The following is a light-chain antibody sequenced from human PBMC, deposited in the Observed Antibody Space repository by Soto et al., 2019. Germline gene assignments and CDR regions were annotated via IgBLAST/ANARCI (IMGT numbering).Light chain of an antibody. CDR2: EVS. CDR3: SSYKSSRTL. CDR1: SSDLGGYNA. J-gene: IGLJ2*01. Sequence: QSALTQPASVSGSPGQSITISCTGISSDLGGYNAVSWYQQHPGKAPQLIIYEVSNRPSGVSNRFSGSKSGNTASLTISGLQADDEADYYCSSYKSSRTLFGGGTKLTVL. V-gene: IGLV2-14*01.